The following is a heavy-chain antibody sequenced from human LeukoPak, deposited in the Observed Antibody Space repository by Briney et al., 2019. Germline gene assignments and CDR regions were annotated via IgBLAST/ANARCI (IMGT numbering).Heavy chain of an antibody. D-gene: IGHD4-17*01. CDR1: GGSISSGFYY. Sequence: SETLSLTCTVSGGSISSGFYYWSWIRQPAGKGLEWIGHIYTSGSTNYNPSLKSRVTISVDTSKRQFSLKLTSVTAADTAVYYCARERYGDSSTHYYYFMDVWGKGTSVTVSS. CDR2: IYTSGST. V-gene: IGHV4-61*09. CDR3: ARERYGDSSTHYYYFMDV. J-gene: IGHJ6*03.